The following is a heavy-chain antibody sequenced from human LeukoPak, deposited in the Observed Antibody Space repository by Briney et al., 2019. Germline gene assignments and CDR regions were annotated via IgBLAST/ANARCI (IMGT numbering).Heavy chain of an antibody. V-gene: IGHV4-59*01. J-gene: IGHJ4*02. CDR1: GGSISGYY. CDR2: IRYSGTT. D-gene: IGHD3-22*01. Sequence: SETLSLTCTVSGGSISGYYWSWIRQPPGKGLEWIGYIRYSGTTNNSPSLKSRATISVDTSKNQFSLNLISVTAADTAIYYCARVSSGGYFHTYYFDYWGQGTLVTVSS. CDR3: ARVSSGGYFHTYYFDY.